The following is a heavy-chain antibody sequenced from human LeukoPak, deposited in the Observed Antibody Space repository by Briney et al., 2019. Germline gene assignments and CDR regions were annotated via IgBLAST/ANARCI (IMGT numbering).Heavy chain of an antibody. Sequence: GGSLRLSCAASGFTFSSYGMNWVRQAPGKGPEWISYISRSGSTIYYADSVKGRFTISRDNAKNSLYLQMSSLGAEDTAIYYCSRDRGDGAIYFDYWGQGTLVTVSS. D-gene: IGHD2-21*01. J-gene: IGHJ4*02. V-gene: IGHV3-48*03. CDR1: GFTFSSYG. CDR3: SRDRGDGAIYFDY. CDR2: ISRSGSTI.